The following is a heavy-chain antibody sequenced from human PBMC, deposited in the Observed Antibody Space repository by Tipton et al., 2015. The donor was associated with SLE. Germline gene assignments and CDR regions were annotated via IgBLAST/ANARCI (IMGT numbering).Heavy chain of an antibody. V-gene: IGHV4-38-2*01. Sequence: TLSLTCAVSGYSISSGYYWGWIRQPPGKGLEWIGSIYHSGRTYYNPSLKSRVTISVDTSKNPFSLKLSSVTAADTAVYYCARHQGGFDYWGQGTLVAVSS. CDR2: IYHSGRT. J-gene: IGHJ4*02. CDR3: ARHQGGFDY. CDR1: GYSISSGYY.